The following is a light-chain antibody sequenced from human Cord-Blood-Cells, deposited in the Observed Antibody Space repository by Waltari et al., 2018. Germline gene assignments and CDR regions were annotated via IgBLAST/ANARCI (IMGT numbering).Light chain of an antibody. Sequence: AIRMTQSPSSFSASTGDRVTITCRASQGISSYLAWYQQKPGKAPKLLIYAASTLQSGVPSRFSGSGSGTDFTLTISCLQSEDFATYYCKQYYRYPYSFGQGTKLEIK. CDR1: QGISSY. CDR2: AAS. CDR3: KQYYRYPYS. V-gene: IGKV1-8*01. J-gene: IGKJ2*03.